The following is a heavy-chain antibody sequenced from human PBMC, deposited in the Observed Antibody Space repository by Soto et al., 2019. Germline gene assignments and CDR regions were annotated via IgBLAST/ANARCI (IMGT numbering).Heavy chain of an antibody. CDR1: GGSISSYY. CDR2: IYYSGST. Sequence: PSETLSLTCTVSGGSISSYYWSWIRQPPGKGLEWIGYIYYSGSTNYNPSLKSRVTISVDTSKNQISLKLSSVTAADTAVYYCARDWRGYSYGYYYYYGMDVWGQGTTVTVSS. CDR3: ARDWRGYSYGYYYYYGMDV. D-gene: IGHD5-18*01. J-gene: IGHJ6*02. V-gene: IGHV4-59*01.